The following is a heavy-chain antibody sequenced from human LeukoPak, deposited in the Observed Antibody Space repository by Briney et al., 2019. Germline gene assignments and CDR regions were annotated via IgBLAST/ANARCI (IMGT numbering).Heavy chain of an antibody. CDR1: GFTFISYA. J-gene: IGHJ4*02. D-gene: IGHD6-19*01. CDR3: AVCHWHSSGCRNDY. Sequence: GGSLRLSCAASGFTFISYAMSWARQAPVKGLEWVSIINGSGGSTYYADSVKGRFTISRDNSKNTLYLQMNSLRAEDTAVYYCAVCHWHSSGCRNDYWGQGTLVTVSS. V-gene: IGHV3-23*01. CDR2: INGSGGST.